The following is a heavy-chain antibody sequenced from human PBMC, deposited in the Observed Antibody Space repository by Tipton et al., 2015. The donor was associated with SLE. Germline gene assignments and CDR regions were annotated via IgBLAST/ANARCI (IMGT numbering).Heavy chain of an antibody. Sequence: LRLSCAASGFTFSSYWMSWVRQAPGKGLEWVANIKQDGSEKYYVDSVKGRFTISRDNAKNSLYLQMNSLRAEDTAVYYCARDWGYYGSGSPETDYYYYYGMDVWGQGTTVTVSS. CDR2: IKQDGSEK. V-gene: IGHV3-7*01. CDR3: ARDWGYYGSGSPETDYYYYYGMDV. J-gene: IGHJ6*02. D-gene: IGHD3-10*01. CDR1: GFTFSSYW.